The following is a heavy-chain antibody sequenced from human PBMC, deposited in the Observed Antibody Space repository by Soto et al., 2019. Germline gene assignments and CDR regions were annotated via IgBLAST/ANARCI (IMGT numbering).Heavy chain of an antibody. CDR3: TTDTRRISVFGVPWDS. D-gene: IGHD3-3*01. V-gene: IGHV3-15*01. Sequence: EVQLEESGGGPVEPGGSLRLSCAASGFTLSNAWMNWVRHTPGRGLEWVGRIKSRSDGGTPDYGAPVKGRFTISRDDSLDTGYLQMSSLTAEDTGVYYCTTDTRRISVFGVPWDSWGQGTLVTVSS. J-gene: IGHJ5*01. CDR1: GFTLSNAW. CDR2: IKSRSDGGTP.